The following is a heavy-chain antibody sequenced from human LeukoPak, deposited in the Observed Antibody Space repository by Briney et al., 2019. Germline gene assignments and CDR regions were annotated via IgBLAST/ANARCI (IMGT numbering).Heavy chain of an antibody. CDR2: VYWNDDK. CDR3: AHLNAVKWYDYDH. CDR1: GFSLSGGAVA. V-gene: IGHV2-5*01. D-gene: IGHD2-8*01. Sequence: SGPTLVNPTQTLTLTCTFSGFSLSGGAVAVGWIRQPPGKALEWLTHVYWNDDKRYSPSLKSRLTITKDTSKNQVVLTMTNMDPVDTGTYYCAHLNAVKWYDYDHWGQGILVTVAS. J-gene: IGHJ4*02.